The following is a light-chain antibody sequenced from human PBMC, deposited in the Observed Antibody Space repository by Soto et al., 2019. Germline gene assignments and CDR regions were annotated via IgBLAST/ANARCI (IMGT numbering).Light chain of an antibody. CDR3: QQYNSYWK. CDR2: DAS. CDR1: QSISSW. J-gene: IGKJ1*01. Sequence: DIQMTQSPSTLSASVGDRVTITCRASQSISSWLAWYQQKPGKAPKLLIYDASSLESGVPSRFSGSGSGTEFTLTISSLQPDDFATYYCQQYNSYWKFGQGTMVDIK. V-gene: IGKV1-5*01.